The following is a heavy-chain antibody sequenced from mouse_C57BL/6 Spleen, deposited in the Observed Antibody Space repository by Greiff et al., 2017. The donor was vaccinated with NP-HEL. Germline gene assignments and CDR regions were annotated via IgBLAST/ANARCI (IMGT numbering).Heavy chain of an antibody. Sequence: VQGVESGPELVKPGASVKLSCKASGYTFTSYDINWVKQRPGQGLEWIGWIYPRDGSTKYNEKFKGKATLTVDTSSSTAYMELHSLTSEDSAVYFCARSPAHYYGSAFAYWGQGTLVTVSA. CDR3: ARSPAHYYGSAFAY. CDR2: IYPRDGST. V-gene: IGHV1-85*01. CDR1: GYTFTSYD. J-gene: IGHJ3*01. D-gene: IGHD1-1*01.